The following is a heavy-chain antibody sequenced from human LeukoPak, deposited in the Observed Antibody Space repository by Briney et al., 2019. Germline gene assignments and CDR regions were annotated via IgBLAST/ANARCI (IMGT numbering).Heavy chain of an antibody. Sequence: SCKASGYSFTGYNIHWVRQAPGKGPEWVSVIYSDGTTDYTDSVKGRFTISRDNSKNTLYLQMNRLTAEDTGVYYCARSWDARLNFDYWGPGTLVTVSS. CDR2: IYSDGTT. V-gene: IGHV3-66*02. CDR1: GYSFTGYN. CDR3: ARSWDARLNFDY. J-gene: IGHJ4*02. D-gene: IGHD1-26*01.